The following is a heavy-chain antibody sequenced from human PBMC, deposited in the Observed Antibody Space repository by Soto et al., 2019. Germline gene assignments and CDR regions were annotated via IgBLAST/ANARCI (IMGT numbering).Heavy chain of an antibody. V-gene: IGHV3-48*01. CDR2: ISSSSSTI. CDR3: ARSYDSFDY. Sequence: GESLKISCAASGFTFSSYSMNWVRQAPGKGLEWVSYISSSSSTIYYADSVKGRFTISRDNAKNSLYLQMNSLRAEDTAVYYCARSYDSFDYWGQGTLVTVSS. J-gene: IGHJ4*02. D-gene: IGHD4-17*01. CDR1: GFTFSSYS.